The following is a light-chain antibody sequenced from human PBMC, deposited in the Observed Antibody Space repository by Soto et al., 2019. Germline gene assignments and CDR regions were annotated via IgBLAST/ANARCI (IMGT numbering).Light chain of an antibody. CDR2: YVS. CDR1: SSDVGGYNY. J-gene: IGLJ1*01. V-gene: IGLV2-14*01. CDR3: SSYTSSSPPYV. Sequence: QSALTQPASVSGSPGQSITISCTGTSSDVGGYNYVSWYQQHPGKAPKLMIYYVSNRPSGVSNRFSGSKSGNTASLTISGLQAEYEADYYCSSYTSSSPPYVFGTGTKVTVL.